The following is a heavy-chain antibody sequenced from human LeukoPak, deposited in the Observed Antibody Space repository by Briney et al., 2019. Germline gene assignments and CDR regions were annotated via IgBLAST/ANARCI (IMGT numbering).Heavy chain of an antibody. J-gene: IGHJ3*02. D-gene: IGHD4-17*01. CDR2: IHYSGST. CDR1: GGSISSYY. CDR3: ARLNYGDYDGAFDI. Sequence: PSETLSLTCTVSGGSISSYYWSWIRQPPGKGLECIGYIHYSGSTNYNPSLKSRVTISVDTSKNQFSLKLSSVTAADTAVYYCARLNYGDYDGAFDIWGQGTMVTVS. V-gene: IGHV4-59*08.